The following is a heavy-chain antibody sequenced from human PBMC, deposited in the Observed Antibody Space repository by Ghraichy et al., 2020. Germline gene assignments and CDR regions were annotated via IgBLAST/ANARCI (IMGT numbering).Heavy chain of an antibody. CDR3: AKDFPDYGGNPGRFDP. Sequence: GGSLRLSCAASGFTFSSYAMSWVRQAPGKGLEWVSAISGSGGSTYYADSVKGRFTISRDNSKNTLYLQMNSLRAEDTAVYYCAKDFPDYGGNPGRFDPWGQGTLVTVSS. J-gene: IGHJ5*02. CDR1: GFTFSSYA. V-gene: IGHV3-23*01. D-gene: IGHD4-23*01. CDR2: ISGSGGST.